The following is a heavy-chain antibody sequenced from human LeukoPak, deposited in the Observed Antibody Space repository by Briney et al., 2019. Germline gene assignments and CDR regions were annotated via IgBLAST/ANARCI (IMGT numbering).Heavy chain of an antibody. CDR1: GFTFNYYW. Sequence: GGSLRLSCAASGFTFNYYWMNWVRQAPGKGLEWVANIKEGGSEIYYVDSAKGRFTISRDNAKNSLYLQMNSLRAEDTAVYYCARDRGAWGVRSGMDVWGQGTTVTVSS. CDR2: IKEGGSEI. CDR3: ARDRGAWGVRSGMDV. J-gene: IGHJ6*02. V-gene: IGHV3-7*01. D-gene: IGHD3-16*01.